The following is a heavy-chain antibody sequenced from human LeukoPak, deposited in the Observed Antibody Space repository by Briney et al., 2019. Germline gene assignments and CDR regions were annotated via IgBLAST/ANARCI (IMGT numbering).Heavy chain of an antibody. V-gene: IGHV3-48*01. J-gene: IGHJ4*02. CDR2: ISSSSSTI. CDR1: GFTFSSYS. Sequence: PGGSLRLSCAASGFTFSSYSMNWVRQAPGKGLEWVSYISSSSSTIYYADSVKGRFTISRDNAKNSLYLQMNSLRAEDTAVYYCAKGRRGYCNSTSCSGWLQLFDYWGQGVPVIVSS. CDR3: AKGRRGYCNSTSCSGWLQLFDY. D-gene: IGHD2-2*01.